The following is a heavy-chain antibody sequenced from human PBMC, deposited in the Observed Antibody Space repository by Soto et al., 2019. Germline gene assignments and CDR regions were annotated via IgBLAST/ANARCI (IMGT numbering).Heavy chain of an antibody. D-gene: IGHD6-13*01. Sequence: GGSLRLSCAASGFTFSSYSMNWVRQAPGKGLEWVSYISSSSSTIYYADSVKGRFTISRDNAKNSLYLQMNSLRDEDTAVYYCARDLYVAAAGPVAPFDYWGQGTLVTVSS. CDR3: ARDLYVAAAGPVAPFDY. CDR2: ISSSSSTI. V-gene: IGHV3-48*02. CDR1: GFTFSSYS. J-gene: IGHJ4*02.